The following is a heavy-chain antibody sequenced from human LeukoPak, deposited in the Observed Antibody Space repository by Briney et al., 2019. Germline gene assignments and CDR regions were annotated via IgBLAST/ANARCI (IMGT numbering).Heavy chain of an antibody. CDR3: AKDPDSSGWTYYFDY. CDR1: GFTFSSYG. V-gene: IGHV3-30*18. Sequence: GGSLRLSCAASGFTFSSYGMHWVRQAPGKGLEWVAVISYDGSNKYYADSVKGRFTISRDNSKNTLYLQMNSLRAEDTAVYYCAKDPDSSGWTYYFDYWGQGTLVTVSS. J-gene: IGHJ4*02. CDR2: ISYDGSNK. D-gene: IGHD3-22*01.